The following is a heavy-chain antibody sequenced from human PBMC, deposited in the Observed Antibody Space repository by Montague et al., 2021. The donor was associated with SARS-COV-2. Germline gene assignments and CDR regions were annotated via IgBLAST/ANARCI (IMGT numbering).Heavy chain of an antibody. V-gene: IGHV3-23*01. CDR3: AKDPGAYSSSWYPGWFDP. Sequence: SLRLSCAASGFTFSSYAMSWVRQAPGKGLEWVSAISGCGGSTYYADSVKGRFTISRDNSKNTLYLQMNSLRAEDTAVYYCAKDPGAYSSSWYPGWFDPWGQGTLVTVSS. D-gene: IGHD6-13*01. CDR2: ISGCGGST. J-gene: IGHJ5*02. CDR1: GFTFSSYA.